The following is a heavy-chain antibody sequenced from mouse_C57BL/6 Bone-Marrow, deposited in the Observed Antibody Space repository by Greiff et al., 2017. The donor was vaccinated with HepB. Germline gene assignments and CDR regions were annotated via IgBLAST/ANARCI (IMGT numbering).Heavy chain of an antibody. J-gene: IGHJ3*01. Sequence: QVQLQQSGAELVRPGASVTLSCKASGYTFTDYEMHWVKQTPVHGLEWIGAIDPETGGTAYNQKFKGKAILTADKSSSTAYMELRSLTSEDSAVYYCTRRYYYGSSDPFAYWGQGTLVTVSA. D-gene: IGHD1-1*01. CDR3: TRRYYYGSSDPFAY. CDR2: IDPETGGT. V-gene: IGHV1-15*01. CDR1: GYTFTDYE.